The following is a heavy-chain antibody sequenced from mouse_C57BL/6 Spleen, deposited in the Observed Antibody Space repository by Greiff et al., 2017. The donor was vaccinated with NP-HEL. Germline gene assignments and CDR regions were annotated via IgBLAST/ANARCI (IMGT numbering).Heavy chain of an antibody. V-gene: IGHV8-8*01. CDR3: ARIDHYYGSSPYYAMDY. J-gene: IGHJ4*01. D-gene: IGHD1-1*01. CDR2: IWWDDDK. Sequence: QVTLKESGPGILQPSQTLSLTCSFSGFSLSTFGMGVGWIRQPSGKGLEWLAHIWWDDDKYYNPALKSRLTISKDTSKNQVFLKIANVDTADTATYYCARIDHYYGSSPYYAMDYWGQGTSVTVSS. CDR1: GFSLSTFGMG.